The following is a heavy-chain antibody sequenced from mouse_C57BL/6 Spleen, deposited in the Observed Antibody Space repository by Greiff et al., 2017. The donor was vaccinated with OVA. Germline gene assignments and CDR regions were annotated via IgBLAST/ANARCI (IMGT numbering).Heavy chain of an antibody. D-gene: IGHD6-1*01. CDR2: IDPEDGDT. V-gene: IGHV14-2*01. CDR3: ARKDNLRKIYDY. CDR1: GFNIKDYY. Sequence: EVQLLESGAELVKPGASVKLSCTASGFNIKDYYMHWVKQRPEQGLEWIGRIDPEDGDTKYASKFQGKATITADTSSNTAYLQLSSLTSEDTAVYYCARKDNLRKIYDYWGQGTTLTVSS. J-gene: IGHJ2*01.